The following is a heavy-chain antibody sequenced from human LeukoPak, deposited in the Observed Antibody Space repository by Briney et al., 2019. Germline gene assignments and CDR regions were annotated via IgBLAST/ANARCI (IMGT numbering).Heavy chain of an antibody. CDR1: GYTFTGYY. V-gene: IGHV1-2*02. CDR3: ARDVVPAATFQGFDP. D-gene: IGHD2-2*01. Sequence: ASVKVSCKASGYTFTGYYMHWVRQAPGQGLEWMGWINPDSGGTNYAQKFQGRVTMTRDTSISTAYMELSRLRSDDTAVYYCARDVVPAATFQGFDPWGQGTLVTVSS. CDR2: INPDSGGT. J-gene: IGHJ5*02.